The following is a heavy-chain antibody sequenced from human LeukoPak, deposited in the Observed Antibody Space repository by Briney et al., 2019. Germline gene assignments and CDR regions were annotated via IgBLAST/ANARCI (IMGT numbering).Heavy chain of an antibody. D-gene: IGHD3-22*01. V-gene: IGHV1-2*02. CDR1: GYTFTSYA. CDR2: INPNSGGT. J-gene: IGHJ4*02. CDR3: ARDPRMYYYDSSGYYYDY. Sequence: ASVKVSCKASGYTFTSYAMHWVRQAPGQGLEWMGWINPNSGGTNYAQKFQGRVTMTRDTSISTAYMELSRLRSDDTAVYYCARDPRMYYYDSSGYYYDYWGQGTLVTVSS.